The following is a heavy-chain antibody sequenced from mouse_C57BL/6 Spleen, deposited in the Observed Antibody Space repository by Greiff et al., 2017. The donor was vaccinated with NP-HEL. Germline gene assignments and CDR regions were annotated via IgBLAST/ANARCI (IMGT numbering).Heavy chain of an antibody. CDR2: ISSGSSTL. CDR1: GFTFSDYG. V-gene: IGHV5-17*01. D-gene: IGHD1-1*01. Sequence: EVQLVESGGGLVKPGGSLKLSCAASGFTFSDYGMHWVRQAPEKGLEWVAYISSGSSTLYYAATVKGRFTIYREHAKNTLFLQRTSLRSEDTAMNYCARITTVEWYFDVWGTGTTVTVSS. CDR3: ARITTVEWYFDV. J-gene: IGHJ1*03.